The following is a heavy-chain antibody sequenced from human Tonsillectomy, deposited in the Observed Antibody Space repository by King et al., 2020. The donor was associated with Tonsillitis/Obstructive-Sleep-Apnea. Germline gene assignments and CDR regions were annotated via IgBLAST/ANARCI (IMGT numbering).Heavy chain of an antibody. Sequence: VQLVESGGGFVQPGGSLRLACAASGFTLSSYAMSWVRQAPGKGLEWVSSISGSGVCTHYADSLKGRFTISRDNSKNTMYLHMNSLRAEDTAVYYCAKERGGVVPAATLLLDYWGQGTLVTVSS. CDR3: AKERGGVVPAATLLLDY. CDR2: ISGSGVCT. J-gene: IGHJ4*02. D-gene: IGHD2-2*01. V-gene: IGHV3-23*04. CDR1: GFTLSSYA.